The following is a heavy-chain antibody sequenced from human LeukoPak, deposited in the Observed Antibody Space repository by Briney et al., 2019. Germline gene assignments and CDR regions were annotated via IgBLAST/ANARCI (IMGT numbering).Heavy chain of an antibody. CDR3: ARQAYYDSSGYSHDAFDI. D-gene: IGHD3-22*01. V-gene: IGHV4-39*01. CDR1: GGSISSSSYY. J-gene: IGHJ3*02. CDR2: IYHSGRT. Sequence: KPSETLSLTCSVSGGSISSSSYYWGWIRQPPGKGLEWIGSIYHSGRTYYNPSLKSRVTISADTSKNEFFLKLSSVTATDTAVYYCARQAYYDSSGYSHDAFDIWGQGTMVTVSS.